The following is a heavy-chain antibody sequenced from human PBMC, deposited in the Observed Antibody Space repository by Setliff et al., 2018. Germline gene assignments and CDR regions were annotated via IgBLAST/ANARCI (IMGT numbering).Heavy chain of an antibody. D-gene: IGHD2-2*01. Sequence: GGSLRLSCVASGFIFSSYGMHWVRQAPGKGLEWVAYIQYDGRNKYYADSVKGRLTISRDNSTNTAYMELSSLRSEDTAVYYCARVALGVVPAAMLGWFDPWGQGTLVTVSS. V-gene: IGHV3-30*02. J-gene: IGHJ5*02. CDR3: ARVALGVVPAAMLGWFDP. CDR1: GFIFSSYG. CDR2: IQYDGRNK.